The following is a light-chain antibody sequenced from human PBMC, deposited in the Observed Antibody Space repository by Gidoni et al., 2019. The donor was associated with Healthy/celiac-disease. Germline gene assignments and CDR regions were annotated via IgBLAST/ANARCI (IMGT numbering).Light chain of an antibody. Sequence: QSVLTQPPSVSGAPGQRVTISCTGSSSNIGAGYDVHWYQQLPGTAPKLIIAGNSTRPSGVPDLFSGSKSGTSASLAITGLQAEDEADYYCQSYDSSLSAVVFGGGTKLTVL. V-gene: IGLV1-40*01. J-gene: IGLJ2*01. CDR3: QSYDSSLSAVV. CDR2: GNS. CDR1: SSNIGAGYD.